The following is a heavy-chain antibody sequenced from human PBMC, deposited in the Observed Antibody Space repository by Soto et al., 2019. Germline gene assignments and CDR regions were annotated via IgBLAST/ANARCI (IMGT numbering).Heavy chain of an antibody. CDR3: ARAQLPYFDWLLWEGWFDP. J-gene: IGHJ5*02. CDR1: GGTFSSYA. CDR2: IIPIFGTA. D-gene: IGHD3-9*01. Sequence: QVQLVQSGAEVKKPGSSVKVSCKASGGTFSSYAISWVRQAPGQGLEWMGGIIPIFGTANYAQKFQGRVTITADESTRTAYMELSSLRSEDTAVYYCARAQLPYFDWLLWEGWFDPWGQGTLVTVSS. V-gene: IGHV1-69*12.